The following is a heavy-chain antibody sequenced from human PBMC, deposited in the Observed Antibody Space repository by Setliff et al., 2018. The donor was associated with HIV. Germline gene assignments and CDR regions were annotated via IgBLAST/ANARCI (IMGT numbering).Heavy chain of an antibody. J-gene: IGHJ4*02. D-gene: IGHD2-2*02. CDR3: ATFPPPRIPQGTC. Sequence: ASVMVSCKASGYILTDYYIHWVRQAPGKGLEWMGRVDPEHGETIYAEKFQGSVIITADLVTDTAYMDLSSLRSEDTAVYYCATFPPPRIPQGTCWGQGTRSPSPQ. CDR1: GYILTDYY. CDR2: VDPEHGET. V-gene: IGHV1-69-2*01.